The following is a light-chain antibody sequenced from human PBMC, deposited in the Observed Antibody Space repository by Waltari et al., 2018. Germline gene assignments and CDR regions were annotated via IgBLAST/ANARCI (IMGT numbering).Light chain of an antibody. CDR3: QQSYSTPRT. CDR2: GAS. J-gene: IGKJ2*01. Sequence: DIQVTQSPSTLSASVGDRVTISCRSSQGIMLYLNWYQQKPWKAPNLLIFGASSLQSGVPSRFSCSGFGTDFSLTIISLQPEDFATYYCQQSYSTPRTFGQGTKLEI. CDR1: QGIMLY. V-gene: IGKV1-39*01.